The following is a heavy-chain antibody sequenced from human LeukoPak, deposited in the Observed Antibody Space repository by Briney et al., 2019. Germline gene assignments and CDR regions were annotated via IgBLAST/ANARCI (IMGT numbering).Heavy chain of an antibody. Sequence: ASVKVSCKASGYTFINHYVHWVRQAPGQGLEWMGIVNPNDRSTIYARKFQGRVTMTRDTSTTTVYMDLSSLRSEDTAVYYCARVDAASGSHFWDYWGQGTLVTVSS. CDR1: GYTFINHY. D-gene: IGHD3-3*02. CDR2: VNPNDRST. V-gene: IGHV1-46*01. J-gene: IGHJ4*02. CDR3: ARVDAASGSHFWDY.